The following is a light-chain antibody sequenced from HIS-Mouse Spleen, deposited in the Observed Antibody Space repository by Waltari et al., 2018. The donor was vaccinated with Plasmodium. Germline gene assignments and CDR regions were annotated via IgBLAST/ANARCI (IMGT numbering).Light chain of an antibody. J-gene: IGLJ1*01. V-gene: IGLV2-11*01. CDR2: DVS. Sequence: QSALTQPRSVSGSPGQSVTIPCPATSSDVGGYNYVPWYQQHPGKAPKLMIYDVSKRPSGVPDRFSGSKSGNTASLTISGLQAEDEADYYCCSYAGSYTYVFGTGTKVTVL. CDR3: CSYAGSYTYV. CDR1: SSDVGGYNY.